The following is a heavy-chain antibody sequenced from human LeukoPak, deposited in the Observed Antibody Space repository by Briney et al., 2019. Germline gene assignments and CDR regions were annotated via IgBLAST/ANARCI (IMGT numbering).Heavy chain of an antibody. CDR1: GFTFSSYS. J-gene: IGHJ4*02. D-gene: IGHD3-22*01. CDR3: AREVQYYDSSGSVIYYFDY. V-gene: IGHV3-48*02. CDR2: ISSSSSTI. Sequence: GGSLRLSCAASGFTFSSYSMNWVRQAPGKGLEWVSYISSSSSTIYYADSVKGRFTISRDNAKNSLYLQMNSLRDEDTAVYYCAREVQYYDSSGSVIYYFDYWGQGTLLTVSS.